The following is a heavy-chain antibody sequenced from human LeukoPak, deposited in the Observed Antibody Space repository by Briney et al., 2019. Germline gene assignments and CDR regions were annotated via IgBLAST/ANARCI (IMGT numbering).Heavy chain of an antibody. Sequence: GGSLRLSCAASGFTFSDHSMNWVRQAPGKGLEWVSSISSSSSYIYYADSVKGRFTISRDNAKNSLYLQMNSLRAEDTAVYYCARDPGYCSGGSCQYYYYYYMDVWGKGTTVTVSS. J-gene: IGHJ6*03. CDR2: ISSSSSYI. CDR1: GFTFSDHS. V-gene: IGHV3-21*01. CDR3: ARDPGYCSGGSCQYYYYYYMDV. D-gene: IGHD2-15*01.